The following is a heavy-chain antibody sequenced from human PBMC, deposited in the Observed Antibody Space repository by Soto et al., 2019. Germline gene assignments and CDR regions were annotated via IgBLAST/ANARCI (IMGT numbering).Heavy chain of an antibody. Sequence: GGSLRLSCAASGFTFSSYGMHWVRQAPGKGLEWVVVIWYDGSNKYYADSVKGRFTISRDNSKNTLYLQMNSLRAEDTAVYYCAREMGAYYYYYMDVWGKGTTVTVSS. CDR2: IWYDGSNK. V-gene: IGHV3-33*01. CDR1: GFTFSSYG. J-gene: IGHJ6*03. CDR3: AREMGAYYYYYMDV.